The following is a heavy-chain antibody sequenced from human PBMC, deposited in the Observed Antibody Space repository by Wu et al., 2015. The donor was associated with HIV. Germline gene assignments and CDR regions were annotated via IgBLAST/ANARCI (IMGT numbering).Heavy chain of an antibody. CDR1: GYTFINNF. D-gene: IGHD3-22*01. V-gene: IGHV1-46*01. Sequence: VQLVQSGAEVQKPGASVKISCTAFGYTFINNFLHWVRQAPGQGPEWMGVINPRTDSTTYAETFEGRLTMTRDTSKSTMYMELTSLRSDDTAIYYCARERVDYDSGGYRAHRGYYFDYWGQGTLVIVSS. CDR3: ARERVDYDSGGYRAHRGYYFDY. J-gene: IGHJ4*02. CDR2: INPRTDST.